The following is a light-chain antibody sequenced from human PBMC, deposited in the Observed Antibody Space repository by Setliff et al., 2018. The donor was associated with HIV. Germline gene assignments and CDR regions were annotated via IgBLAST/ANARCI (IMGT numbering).Light chain of an antibody. Sequence: SVLTQPASVSGSPGQSITISCTGTSSDVGGYNFVARYQQHPGQAPKLLIYDVSNRPSGVSNRFSGSKSGNTASLTISGLQADDEADYYCNSYTNTNTLGVFGTGTKVTVL. CDR1: SSDVGGYNF. J-gene: IGLJ1*01. V-gene: IGLV2-14*03. CDR3: NSYTNTNTLGV. CDR2: DVS.